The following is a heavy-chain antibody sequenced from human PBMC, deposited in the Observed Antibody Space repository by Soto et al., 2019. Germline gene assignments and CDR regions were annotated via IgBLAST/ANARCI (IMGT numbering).Heavy chain of an antibody. Sequence: GESLKISCKGSGYSFTSYWIGWVRQMPGKGLEWMGIIYPGDSDTRYSPSFQGQVTISADKSISTAYLQWSSLTASDTAMYYCARGFEDSSSPVGYYYYMDVWGKGTTVTVSS. J-gene: IGHJ6*03. CDR3: ARGFEDSSSPVGYYYYMDV. CDR2: IYPGDSDT. V-gene: IGHV5-51*01. CDR1: GYSFTSYW. D-gene: IGHD6-6*01.